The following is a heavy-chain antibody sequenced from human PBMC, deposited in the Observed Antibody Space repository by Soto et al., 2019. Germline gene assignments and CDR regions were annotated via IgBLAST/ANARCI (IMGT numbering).Heavy chain of an antibody. Sequence: GGSLRLSCAASGFTFDDYAMHWVRQAPGKGLEWVSGISWNSGSIGYADSVKGRFTISRDNAKNSLYLQMNSLRAEDTALYYCAKERVPFVRGVDSFDPWGQGTLVTVSS. J-gene: IGHJ5*02. V-gene: IGHV3-9*01. CDR1: GFTFDDYA. CDR3: AKERVPFVRGVDSFDP. D-gene: IGHD3-10*01. CDR2: ISWNSGSI.